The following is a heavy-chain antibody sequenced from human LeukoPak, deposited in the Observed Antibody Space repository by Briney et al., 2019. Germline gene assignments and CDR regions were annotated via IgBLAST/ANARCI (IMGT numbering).Heavy chain of an antibody. V-gene: IGHV4-39*07. CDR3: ARAGGSGLIDY. Sequence: KPGGSLRLSCAASGFTFSSYEMNWVRQPPGKGLEWIGSMYYSGSTYYNPSLKSRVTISINTSKNQFSLKLTSVTAADTAVYYCARAGGSGLIDYWGQGTLVTVSS. CDR2: MYYSGST. CDR1: GFTFSSYE. D-gene: IGHD6-19*01. J-gene: IGHJ4*02.